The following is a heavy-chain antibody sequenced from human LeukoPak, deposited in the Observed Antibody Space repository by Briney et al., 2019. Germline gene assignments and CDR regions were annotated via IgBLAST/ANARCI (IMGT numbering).Heavy chain of an antibody. CDR2: INTGNGNT. Sequence: ASVKVSCKASGYTFKNFAIHWVRQAPGQRLEWMGWINTGNGNTKYSQKFQGRVTITEDTSASTAYMELSSLTSEDTAFYYCARGVSFYHWFDPWGQGTLVTVSS. J-gene: IGHJ5*02. V-gene: IGHV1-3*04. D-gene: IGHD3-10*01. CDR3: ARGVSFYHWFDP. CDR1: GYTFKNFA.